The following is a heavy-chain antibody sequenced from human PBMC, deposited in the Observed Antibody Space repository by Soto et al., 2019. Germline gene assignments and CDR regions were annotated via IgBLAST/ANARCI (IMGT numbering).Heavy chain of an antibody. Sequence: PGGSLRLSCAASGFSFSDYYMSWIRQAPGKGLEWISYISSSSSSINYADSVKGRFTISRDNSKNTLYLQMNSLRAEDTAVYYCAKLSSGWFGPFDYWGQGTLVTVSS. CDR1: GFSFSDYY. V-gene: IGHV3-11*03. CDR2: ISSSSSSI. D-gene: IGHD6-19*01. J-gene: IGHJ4*02. CDR3: AKLSSGWFGPFDY.